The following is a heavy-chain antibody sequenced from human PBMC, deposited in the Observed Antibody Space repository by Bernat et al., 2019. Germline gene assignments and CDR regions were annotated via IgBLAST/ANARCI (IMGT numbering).Heavy chain of an antibody. CDR3: ARAEDSSSCYDY. J-gene: IGHJ4*02. D-gene: IGHD6-13*01. CDR2: ISYDGSNK. V-gene: IGHV3-30-3*01. CDR1: GFTFSSYA. Sequence: QVQLVESGGGVVQPGRSLRLSCAASGFTFSSYAMHWVRQAPGKGLEWVAVISYDGSNKYYADSVKGRFTISRDNSKNTLYLQMNSLGAEDTAVYYCARAEDSSSCYDYWGQGTLVTVSS.